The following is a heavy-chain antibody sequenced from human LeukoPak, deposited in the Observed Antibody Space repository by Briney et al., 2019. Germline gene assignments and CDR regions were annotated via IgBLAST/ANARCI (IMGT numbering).Heavy chain of an antibody. CDR2: ISYDGSNK. J-gene: IGHJ4*02. CDR1: GFTFSSYA. Sequence: GGSLRLSCAASGFTFSSYAMHWVRQAPGKGLEWVAVISYDGSNKYYADSVKGRFTISRDNSKNTLYLQMNSLRAEDTAVYYCAKWSHYYGSGSYHPDDYWGQGTLVTVSS. V-gene: IGHV3-30*04. D-gene: IGHD3-10*01. CDR3: AKWSHYYGSGSYHPDDY.